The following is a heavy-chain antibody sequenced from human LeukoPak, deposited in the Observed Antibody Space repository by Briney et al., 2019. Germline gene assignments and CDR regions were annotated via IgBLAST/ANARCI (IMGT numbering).Heavy chain of an antibody. V-gene: IGHV4-39*07. CDR2: ISYSGAT. CDR3: AKDGFYYHYYMDV. Sequence: PSETLSLTCTLSGGTVTSSTYFWGWIRQPPGKGLEWIGSISYSGATYYNPSLKSRVSMSVYTSKNQFSPKLSSVTAADTAVYYCAKDGFYYHYYMDVWGEGTTVTVSS. J-gene: IGHJ6*03. CDR1: GGTVTSSTYF.